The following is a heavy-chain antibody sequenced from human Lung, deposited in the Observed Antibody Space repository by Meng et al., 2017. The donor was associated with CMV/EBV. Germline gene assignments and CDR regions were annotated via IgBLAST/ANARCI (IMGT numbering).Heavy chain of an antibody. V-gene: IGHV3-48*03. J-gene: IGHJ4*02. Sequence: GGSXRLXCEVSGFSFSSFEMNWVRQAPGKGLEWIAHISSGGTTINYADSVKGRFTISRDNANNSLFLQMNSLRVEDTAVYYCARKFSSSGLYWGQGTLVTCSS. CDR3: ARKFSSSGLY. D-gene: IGHD6-6*01. CDR2: ISSGGTTI. CDR1: GFSFSSFE.